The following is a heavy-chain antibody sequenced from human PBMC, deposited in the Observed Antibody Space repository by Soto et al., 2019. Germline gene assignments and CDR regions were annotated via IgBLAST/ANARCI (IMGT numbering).Heavy chain of an antibody. D-gene: IGHD6-13*01. CDR1: GGSISSSNW. CDR2: IYHSGST. V-gene: IGHV4-4*02. CDR3: ARDFYAGSSWKRFDY. J-gene: IGHJ4*02. Sequence: PSETLSFTCAVSGGSISSSNWWSWVRQPPGKGLEWIGEIYHSGSTNYNPSLKSRVTISVDKSKNQFSLKLSSVTAADTAVYYCARDFYAGSSWKRFDYWGQGTLVTVSS.